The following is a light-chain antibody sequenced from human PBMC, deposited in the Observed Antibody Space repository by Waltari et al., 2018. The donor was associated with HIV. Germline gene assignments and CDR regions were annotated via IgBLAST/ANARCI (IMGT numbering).Light chain of an antibody. CDR3: QQSYSTT. V-gene: IGKV1-39*01. Sequence: DIQMTQSPSSLSASVGDRVTITCRASQSVSIYLNWYQQKPGKAPKLLIYGASSLQTGVPSRFSGSGSGTDFTITISSLQPEDFATYYCQQSYSTTFGQGTRLEIK. CDR2: GAS. J-gene: IGKJ5*01. CDR1: QSVSIY.